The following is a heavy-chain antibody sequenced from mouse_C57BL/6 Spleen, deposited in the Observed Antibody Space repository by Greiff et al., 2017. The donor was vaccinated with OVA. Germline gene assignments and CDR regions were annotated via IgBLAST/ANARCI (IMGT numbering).Heavy chain of an antibody. V-gene: IGHV1-15*01. CDR2: IDPETGGT. D-gene: IGHD1-1*01. J-gene: IGHJ3*01. CDR3: TRKDPYYYGSSKGAWFAY. Sequence: QVQLQQSGAELVRPGASVTLSCKASGYTFTDYEMHWVKQTPVHGLEWIGAIDPETGGTAYNQKFKGKAILTADKSSSTADMELRSLTSEDSAVYYCTRKDPYYYGSSKGAWFAYWGQGTLVTVSA. CDR1: GYTFTDYE.